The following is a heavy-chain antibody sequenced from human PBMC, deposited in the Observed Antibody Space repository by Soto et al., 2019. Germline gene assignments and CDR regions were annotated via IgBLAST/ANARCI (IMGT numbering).Heavy chain of an antibody. V-gene: IGHV1-69*02. CDR1: GGTFSSYT. Sequence: ASVKVSCKASGGTFSSYTISWVRQAPGQGLEWMGRIIPILGIANYAQKFQGRVTITADKSTSTAYMELSSLRSEDTAVYYCASGVLYYGSGSYAFDIWGQGTMVTVSS. J-gene: IGHJ3*02. D-gene: IGHD3-10*01. CDR2: IIPILGIA. CDR3: ASGVLYYGSGSYAFDI.